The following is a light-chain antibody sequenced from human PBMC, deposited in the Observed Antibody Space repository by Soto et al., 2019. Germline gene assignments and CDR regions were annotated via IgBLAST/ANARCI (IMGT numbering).Light chain of an antibody. CDR1: QSIGKH. V-gene: IGKV1-39*01. CDR3: QQSYSTPWT. CDR2: AAS. J-gene: IGKJ1*01. Sequence: IQMPQSPSSLSASVGDRVTITCRASQSIGKHLNWYQQKPGKAPKFLIYAASSLQSGVPSRFSGSGSGTDFTLTISSLQPEDFATYYCQQSYSTPWTFGQGTKVDIK.